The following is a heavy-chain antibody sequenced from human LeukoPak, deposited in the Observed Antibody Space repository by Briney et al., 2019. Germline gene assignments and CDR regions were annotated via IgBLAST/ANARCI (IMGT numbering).Heavy chain of an antibody. V-gene: IGHV3-64*01. D-gene: IGHD1-7*01. CDR3: ARVDHAGITSCPFDI. J-gene: IGHJ3*02. CDR1: GFTFSYYA. Sequence: GGSLRLSCAASGFTFSYYAMHWVRQAPGKGLEYVSAISSNGGSIYYANSVKGRFTISRDNSKNTLYLQMSSLRAEDMAVYYCARVDHAGITSCPFDIWGQGTMVTVSS. CDR2: ISSNGGSI.